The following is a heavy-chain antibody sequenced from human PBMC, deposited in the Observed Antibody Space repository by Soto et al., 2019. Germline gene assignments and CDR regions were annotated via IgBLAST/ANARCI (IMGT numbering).Heavy chain of an antibody. D-gene: IGHD3-16*01. V-gene: IGHV3-23*01. CDR1: GYKFSNYA. J-gene: IGHJ2*01. Sequence: EVQLLESGGGLVQPGGSLRLSCAASGYKFSNYAMTWVRQAPGKGLEWVSCISNGGDYIYYADAVKGRVTISRDKSTSTLYLQMNGLTAEDTAVYYFAKDAGPLGTNDWYFNVLSLGTLVTVSP. CDR3: AKDAGPLGTNDWYFNV. CDR2: ISNGGDYI.